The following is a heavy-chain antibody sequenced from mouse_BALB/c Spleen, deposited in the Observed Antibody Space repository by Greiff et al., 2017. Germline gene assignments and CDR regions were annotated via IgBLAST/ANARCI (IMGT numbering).Heavy chain of an antibody. CDR3: TRHYYGSSLFAY. CDR1: GYTFTSYW. Sequence: LQQPGSELVRPGASVKLSCKASGYTFTSYWMHWGKQRPGQGLEWIGNMYPGSGSTNYDEKFKSKATLTVHTSSSTAYMQLSSLTSEDSAVYYCTRHYYGSSLFAYWGQGTLVTVSA. CDR2: MYPGSGST. V-gene: IGHV1S22*01. J-gene: IGHJ3*01. D-gene: IGHD1-1*01.